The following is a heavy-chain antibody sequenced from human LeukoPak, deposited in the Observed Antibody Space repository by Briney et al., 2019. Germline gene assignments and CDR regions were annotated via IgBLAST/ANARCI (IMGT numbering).Heavy chain of an antibody. CDR3: VKDKYYDNSAYRSGAFDI. J-gene: IGHJ3*02. Sequence: PGGSLRLSCAASKFTFSDYSMSWVRQAPGKGLECVSTISSNGGRTYYADSVKGRFTISRDNSKNTLYLQMSSLRADDTSVYYCVKDKYYDNSAYRSGAFDIWGQGTMVTVSS. D-gene: IGHD3-22*01. CDR1: KFTFSDYS. V-gene: IGHV3-64D*09. CDR2: ISSNGGRT.